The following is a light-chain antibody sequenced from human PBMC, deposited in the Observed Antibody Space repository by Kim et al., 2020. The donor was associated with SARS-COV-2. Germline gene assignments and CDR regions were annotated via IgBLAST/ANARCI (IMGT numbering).Light chain of an antibody. Sequence: SPGERATLSCRASQSVSSNLAWYQQKPGQTPRLLIYGASNRATGIPARFSGSGSGTDFTLTISSLEPEDFAVYYCRQRSNWPSLTFGGGTKVDIK. CDR2: GAS. J-gene: IGKJ4*02. CDR3: RQRSNWPSLT. V-gene: IGKV3-11*01. CDR1: QSVSSN.